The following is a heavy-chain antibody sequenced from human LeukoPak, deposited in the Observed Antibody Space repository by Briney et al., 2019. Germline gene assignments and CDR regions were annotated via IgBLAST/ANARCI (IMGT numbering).Heavy chain of an antibody. CDR1: GVSISSGGYY. Sequence: SETLSLTCTVSGVSISSGGYYWSWIRQHPGKGLEWIGYIYYSGSTYYNPSLKSRVTISVDTSKNQFSLKLSSVTAADTAVYSCARGGYSYDHYFDYWGQGTLVTVSS. CDR2: IYYSGST. J-gene: IGHJ4*02. D-gene: IGHD5-18*01. V-gene: IGHV4-31*03. CDR3: ARGGYSYDHYFDY.